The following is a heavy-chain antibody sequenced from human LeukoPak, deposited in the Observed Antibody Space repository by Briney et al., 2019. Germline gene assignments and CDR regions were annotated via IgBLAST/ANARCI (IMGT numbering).Heavy chain of an antibody. D-gene: IGHD2-21*02. J-gene: IGHJ4*02. Sequence: GGSLRLSCAASGFTVSSNYMSWVRQAPGKGLEWVSVIYSGGSTYYADSVKGRFTISRDNSKNTLYLQMNSLRAEDTAVYYCARDRGGRVVVTATYFDSWGQGTLVTVSS. CDR2: IYSGGST. V-gene: IGHV3-66*01. CDR1: GFTVSSNY. CDR3: ARDRGGRVVVTATYFDS.